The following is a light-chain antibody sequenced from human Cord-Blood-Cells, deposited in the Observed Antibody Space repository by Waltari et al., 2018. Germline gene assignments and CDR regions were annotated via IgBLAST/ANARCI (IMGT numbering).Light chain of an antibody. CDR3: CSYAGSSTVV. J-gene: IGLJ2*01. CDR2: EGS. Sequence: QFALTQPASVSGSPGQSLTIPSTVPGSDVGSYNLHSWYHQHPGKAPKLMIYEGSKRPSGVSNRFSGSKSDNTASLTISGLQAEDEADYYCCSYAGSSTVVFGGGTKLTVL. CDR1: GSDVGSYNL. V-gene: IGLV2-23*01.